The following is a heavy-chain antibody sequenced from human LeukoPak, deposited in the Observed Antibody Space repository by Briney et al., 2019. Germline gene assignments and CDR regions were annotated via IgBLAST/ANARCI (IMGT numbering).Heavy chain of an antibody. V-gene: IGHV1-2*02. D-gene: IGHD6-6*01. CDR2: INPNSGGT. Sequence: ASVKVSCKASGYTFTGYYMHWVRQAPGQGLEWMGWINPNSGGTNYAQRFQGRVTMTRDTSISTAYMELSRLRSDDTAVYYCARGESIAARLEGYHDAFDIWGQGTMVTVSS. CDR3: ARGESIAARLEGYHDAFDI. CDR1: GYTFTGYY. J-gene: IGHJ3*02.